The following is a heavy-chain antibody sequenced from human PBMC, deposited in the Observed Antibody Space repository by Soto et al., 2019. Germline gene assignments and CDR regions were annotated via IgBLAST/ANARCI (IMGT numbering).Heavy chain of an antibody. Sequence: GGSLRLSCAASGFTFSIYEMNWVRQAPGKGLEWVSYISSSGSTVYNADSVQGRFTISRDNAKNSLYLQMNSLRAEDTAVYYCAREVVDDAFDIWGQGTMVTVSS. J-gene: IGHJ3*02. D-gene: IGHD3-22*01. CDR1: GFTFSIYE. CDR2: ISSSGSTV. V-gene: IGHV3-48*03. CDR3: AREVVDDAFDI.